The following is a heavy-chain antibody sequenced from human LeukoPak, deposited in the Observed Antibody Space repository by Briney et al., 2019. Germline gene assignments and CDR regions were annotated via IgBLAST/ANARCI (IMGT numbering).Heavy chain of an antibody. CDR3: AGGNYYDSSGYEVLRSCYYFDY. D-gene: IGHD3-22*01. Sequence: GESLKISCKGSGYGFTSYWIGWVRQMPGKGLEWMGIIYPGDSDTRYSPSFQGQVTISADKSISTAYLQWSSLEASDTAMYYCAGGNYYDSSGYEVLRSCYYFDYWGQGTLVTVSS. J-gene: IGHJ4*02. CDR1: GYGFTSYW. CDR2: IYPGDSDT. V-gene: IGHV5-51*01.